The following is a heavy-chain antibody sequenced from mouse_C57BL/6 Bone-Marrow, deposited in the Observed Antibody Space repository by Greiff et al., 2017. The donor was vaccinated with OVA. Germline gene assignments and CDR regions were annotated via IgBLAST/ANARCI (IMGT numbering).Heavy chain of an antibody. CDR2: IDPSDSYT. Sequence: QVQLQQPGAELVMPGASVKLSCKASGYTFTSYWMHWVKQRPGQGLEWIGEIDPSDSYTNYNQKFKGKSTLTVDKSSSTAYMQLSSLTSEDSAVYYCARVYYGYDVYYAMDYWGQGTSVTVSS. CDR1: GYTFTSYW. V-gene: IGHV1-69*01. J-gene: IGHJ4*01. CDR3: ARVYYGYDVYYAMDY. D-gene: IGHD2-2*01.